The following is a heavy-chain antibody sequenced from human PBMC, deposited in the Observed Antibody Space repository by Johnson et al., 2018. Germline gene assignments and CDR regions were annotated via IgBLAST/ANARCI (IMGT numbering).Heavy chain of an antibody. D-gene: IGHD1-26*01. CDR3: AREVGATLAEYFQH. V-gene: IGHV3-48*02. CDR2: ISSSSSTI. CDR1: GFTFSSYS. J-gene: IGHJ1*01. Sequence: EVQLVESGGGLVQPGGSLRLSCAASGFTFSSYSMNWVRQAPGKGLEWVSYISSSSSTIYYADSVKGRFTISRDNAKNSLSLKMNSLRDEDTAVYYCAREVGATLAEYFQHWGQGTLVTVSS.